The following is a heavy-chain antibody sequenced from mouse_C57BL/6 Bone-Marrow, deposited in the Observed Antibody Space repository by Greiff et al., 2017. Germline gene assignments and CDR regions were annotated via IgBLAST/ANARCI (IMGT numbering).Heavy chain of an antibody. CDR2: MHPNGGSP. V-gene: IGHV1-64*01. Sequence: QVQLQQSGAELVKPGASVKLSCKASGYTFTNYWMHWVKQRPGQGLEWIGMMHPNGGSPDYNEKFKSEATLSVDKSSRTAYMELSSLISEDSAVYYCARSYDYDDYTMDYWGQGTSVTVSS. J-gene: IGHJ4*01. CDR3: ARSYDYDDYTMDY. D-gene: IGHD2-4*01. CDR1: GYTFTNYW.